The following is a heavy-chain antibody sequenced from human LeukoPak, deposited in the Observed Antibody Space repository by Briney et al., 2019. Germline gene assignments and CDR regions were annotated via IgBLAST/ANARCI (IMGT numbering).Heavy chain of an antibody. V-gene: IGHV4-59*01. CDR3: VRDLRPSSAFDI. Sequence: PSETLSLTCTVSGGSISSYYWSWIRQPPGKGLEWIGYIYYSGSSNYNPSLKSRVTISVDTSKNQSSLKLSSVTAADTAVYYCVRDLRPSSAFDIWGQGTMVTVSS. CDR1: GGSISSYY. D-gene: IGHD6-6*01. CDR2: IYYSGSS. J-gene: IGHJ3*02.